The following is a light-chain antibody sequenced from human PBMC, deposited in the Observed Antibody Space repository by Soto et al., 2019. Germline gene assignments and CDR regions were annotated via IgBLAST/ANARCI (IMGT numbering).Light chain of an antibody. V-gene: IGKV3-11*01. CDR1: QSVSSY. Sequence: IVLPQSPDTLSLSPGERATLSCRASQSVSSYLSWYQQKPGQAPRLLIYDTSNRATGIPARFSGSGSGTDFTLTISSLEPEDFAVYYCQQRSNWPLTFGGGTKVDIK. J-gene: IGKJ4*01. CDR3: QQRSNWPLT. CDR2: DTS.